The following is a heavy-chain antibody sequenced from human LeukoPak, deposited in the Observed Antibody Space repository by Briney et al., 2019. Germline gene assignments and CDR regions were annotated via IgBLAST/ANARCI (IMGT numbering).Heavy chain of an antibody. J-gene: IGHJ4*02. CDR2: IYTSGST. V-gene: IGHV4-4*07. D-gene: IGHD5-24*01. Sequence: SETLSLTCAASGGSISSYYWSWIRQPAGKGLEWIGRIYTSGSTNYNPSLKSRVTMSVDTSKNQFSLKLCSVTAPDTAVYYCARDGYNQFDYWGQGTLVTLSP. CDR1: GGSISSYY. CDR3: ARDGYNQFDY.